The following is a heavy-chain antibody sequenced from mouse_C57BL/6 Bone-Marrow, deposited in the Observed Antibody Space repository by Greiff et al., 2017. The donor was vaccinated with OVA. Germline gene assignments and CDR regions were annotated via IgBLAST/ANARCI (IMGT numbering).Heavy chain of an antibody. CDR2: INPSNGGT. CDR3: AREDSNPFTGYFDV. D-gene: IGHD2-5*01. J-gene: IGHJ1*03. Sequence: VQLQQPGTELVKPGASVKLSCKASGYTFTSYWMHWVKQRPGQGLAWIGNINPSNGGTNYNEKFKSKATLTVDNSSSTAYMQLSSLTSEDSAVYYCAREDSNPFTGYFDVWGTGTTVTVSS. CDR1: GYTFTSYW. V-gene: IGHV1-53*01.